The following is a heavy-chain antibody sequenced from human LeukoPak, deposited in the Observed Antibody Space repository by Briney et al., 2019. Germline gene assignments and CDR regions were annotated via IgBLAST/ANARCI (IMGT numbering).Heavy chain of an antibody. CDR2: IWYDGHNK. J-gene: IGHJ4*02. D-gene: IGHD2-21*01. Sequence: GGSLRLSCVASGFSFSKYGMHWVRQAPGKGLQWLAIIWYDGHNKFYADSVKGRFTISRDNSKNTLFLEMNDLKAEDTAVYYCAREWGLIAVAGGPGYWGQGTLVTVSS. CDR1: GFSFSKYG. V-gene: IGHV3-33*01. CDR3: AREWGLIAVAGGPGY.